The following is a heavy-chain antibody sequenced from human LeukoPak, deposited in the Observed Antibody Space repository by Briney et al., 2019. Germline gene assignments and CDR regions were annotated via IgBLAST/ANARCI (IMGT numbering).Heavy chain of an antibody. Sequence: GGSLRLSCAASGFTFSSYSMNWVRQAPGKGLEWVAVIWYDGSNKYYADSVKGRFTISRDNAKNSLHLQMNSLRAEDTAVYYCTRDQGNSGYGMDVWGQGTTVTVPS. V-gene: IGHV3-33*08. CDR1: GFTFSSYS. CDR2: IWYDGSNK. J-gene: IGHJ6*02. CDR3: TRDQGNSGYGMDV. D-gene: IGHD5-12*01.